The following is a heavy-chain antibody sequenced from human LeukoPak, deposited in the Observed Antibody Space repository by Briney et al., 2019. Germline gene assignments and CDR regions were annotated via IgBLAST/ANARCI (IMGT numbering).Heavy chain of an antibody. Sequence: GGSLRLSCAASGFTFDDYAMHWVRQAPGKGLEWVSGISWNSGSIGYADSVKGRFTISRDNSKNTLYLQMNSLRAEDTAVYYCAKAPRTTVTTNPDYWGQGTLVTVSS. J-gene: IGHJ4*02. V-gene: IGHV3-9*01. CDR1: GFTFDDYA. CDR3: AKAPRTTVTTNPDY. CDR2: ISWNSGSI. D-gene: IGHD4-17*01.